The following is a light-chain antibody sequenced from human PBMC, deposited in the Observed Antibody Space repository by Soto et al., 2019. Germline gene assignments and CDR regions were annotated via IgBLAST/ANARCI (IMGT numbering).Light chain of an antibody. CDR2: LDRSGSY. V-gene: IGLV4-60*02. CDR1: SGHSTYI. Sequence: QSVLTQSSSASASLGSSVKLTCILSSGHSTYIIAWHQQQPGKAPRFLMTLDRSGSYNRGSGVPDRFSGSSSGADRYLTISNLPFDDEGDYYCEPWYSNTHKVFGGGTKLTVL. CDR3: EPWYSNTHKV. J-gene: IGLJ3*02.